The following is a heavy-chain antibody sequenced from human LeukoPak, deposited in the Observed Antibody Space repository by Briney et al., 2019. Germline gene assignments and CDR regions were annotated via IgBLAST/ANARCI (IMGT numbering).Heavy chain of an antibody. D-gene: IGHD6-6*01. V-gene: IGHV3-23*01. CDR2: ISGSGDST. J-gene: IGHJ4*02. Sequence: GGSLRLSCAASKFNFAMSWVRQTAGKRLEWVSAISGSGDSTFYADSVKGRFTISRDNSKNTLYLQMNSLRVEDTTTYYCAKGHFASSSFFDVWGQGTLVTVSS. CDR3: AKGHFASSSFFDV. CDR1: KFNFA.